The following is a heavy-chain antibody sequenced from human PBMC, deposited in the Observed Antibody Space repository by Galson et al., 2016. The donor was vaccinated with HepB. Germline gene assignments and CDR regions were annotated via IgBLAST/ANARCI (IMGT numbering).Heavy chain of an antibody. D-gene: IGHD1-14*01. J-gene: IGHJ4*02. CDR3: AKSYGEGITYFFDY. CDR1: GFPLRRYA. Sequence: SLRLSCAASGFPLRRYAMNWVRQAPGKGLEWVSVISGSGSATYYADSVKGRFTISRDNSKNTLYVQMNSLRAEDTAVYYCAKSYGEGITYFFDYWGQGTLGTVSS. CDR2: ISGSGSAT. V-gene: IGHV3-23*01.